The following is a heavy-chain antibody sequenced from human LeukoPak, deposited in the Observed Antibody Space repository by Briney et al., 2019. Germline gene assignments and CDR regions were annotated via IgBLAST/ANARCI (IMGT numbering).Heavy chain of an antibody. Sequence: SVKVSCKASGGTFSSYAISWVRQAPGQGLEWMGGIIPIFGTANYAQKFQGRVTITTDESTSTAYMELSSLRSEDTAVYYCARLVVPAARGWFDPSGQGTLVTVSS. V-gene: IGHV1-69*05. CDR2: IIPIFGTA. CDR3: ARLVVPAARGWFDP. D-gene: IGHD2-2*01. J-gene: IGHJ5*02. CDR1: GGTFSSYA.